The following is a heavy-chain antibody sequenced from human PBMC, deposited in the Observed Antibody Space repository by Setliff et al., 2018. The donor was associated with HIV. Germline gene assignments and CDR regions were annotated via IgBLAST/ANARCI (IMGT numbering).Heavy chain of an antibody. Sequence: GESLKISCKGSGYSFTNYWIAWVRQMPGKGLEWMGIIYPGDSDTRYSPSFQGQVTISAAKPISTAFLQWSSLKASDTAIYYCARFPPMLSGSYVRGAFDIWGQGTMVTVSS. D-gene: IGHD1-26*01. V-gene: IGHV5-51*04. J-gene: IGHJ3*02. CDR1: GYSFTNYW. CDR3: ARFPPMLSGSYVRGAFDI. CDR2: IYPGDSDT.